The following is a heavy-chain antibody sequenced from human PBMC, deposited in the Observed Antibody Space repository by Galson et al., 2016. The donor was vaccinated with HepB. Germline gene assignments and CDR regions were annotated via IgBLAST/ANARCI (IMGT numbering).Heavy chain of an antibody. CDR1: GYTFTTYF. J-gene: IGHJ4*02. V-gene: IGHV1-46*01. CDR3: ARGYSYGFRSYY. D-gene: IGHD5-18*01. CDR2: IDPGAGST. Sequence: SVKVSCKASGYTFTTYFFHWVRQAPGQGLEWMGMIDPGAGSTNYAHKFDGRVTMTRDTSTSTLYMELSSLRSDETAVYYCARGYSYGFRSYYWGQGTLVTVSA.